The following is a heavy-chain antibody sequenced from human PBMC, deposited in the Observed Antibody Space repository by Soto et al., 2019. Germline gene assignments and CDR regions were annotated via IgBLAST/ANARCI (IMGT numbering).Heavy chain of an antibody. Sequence: GASVKGSCKAAGYTFATYDFAWVRQDTGQGLEWMGWMNPNTGNTGYAQAFRGRVTMTRNTSITTAYMELSSLRSEDTAVYFCARRKERSGPYYLDSWGQGTLVTVSS. CDR2: MNPNTGNT. CDR1: GYTFATYD. J-gene: IGHJ4*02. V-gene: IGHV1-8*01. CDR3: ARRKERSGPYYLDS. D-gene: IGHD6-25*01.